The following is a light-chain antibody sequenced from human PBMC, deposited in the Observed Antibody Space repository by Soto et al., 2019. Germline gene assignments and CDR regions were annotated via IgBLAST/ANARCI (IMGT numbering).Light chain of an antibody. CDR3: QQYGISPYT. CDR2: GAS. Sequence: EIVLTQSPGTLSFSPGERATLSCRASQSVSSSYLAWYQQKPGQAPRLLIYGASCRATGIPDRFSGSGSGTDFTLTVSRLEPEDFAVYYCQQYGISPYTFGQGTKLEIK. V-gene: IGKV3-20*01. J-gene: IGKJ2*01. CDR1: QSVSSSY.